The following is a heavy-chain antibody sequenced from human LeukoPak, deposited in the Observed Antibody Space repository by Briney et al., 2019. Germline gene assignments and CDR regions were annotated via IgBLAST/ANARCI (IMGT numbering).Heavy chain of an antibody. J-gene: IGHJ3*01. CDR3: ARDLYCTLGVCFSPGAFDP. CDR1: GDSFGSYS. Sequence: SVKVSCKSSGDSFGSYSFSWVRQAPGQGLEWMGVIIPIFGTTKYAQKFQGRVTISTDESTSTAYMELSSLRSEDTAIYYCARDLYCTLGVCFSPGAFDPWGQGTMVTVSS. D-gene: IGHD2-8*01. CDR2: IIPIFGTT. V-gene: IGHV1-69*05.